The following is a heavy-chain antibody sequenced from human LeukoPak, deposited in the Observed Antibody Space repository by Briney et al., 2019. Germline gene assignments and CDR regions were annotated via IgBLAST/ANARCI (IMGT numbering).Heavy chain of an antibody. Sequence: ASVKVSCKASGYTFTSNYIHWVRQAPGQGLEWMGMIYPRDGSTSYAQKFQGRVTVTRDTSTSAVHMELSGLRSEDTAVYYCARDQEGFDYWGQGTLVTVSS. V-gene: IGHV1-46*01. CDR2: IYPRDGST. J-gene: IGHJ4*02. CDR1: GYTFTSNY. CDR3: ARDQEGFDY.